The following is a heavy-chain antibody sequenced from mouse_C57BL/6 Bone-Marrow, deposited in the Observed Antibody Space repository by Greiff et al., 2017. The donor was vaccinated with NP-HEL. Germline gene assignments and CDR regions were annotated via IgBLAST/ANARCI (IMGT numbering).Heavy chain of an antibody. D-gene: IGHD2-4*01. V-gene: IGHV1-69*01. CDR3: AREADYDFY. CDR1: VYTFTSYW. Sequence: VKLQQPGAELVMPGASVKLSCKASVYTFTSYWMHWVKQRPGQGLEWIGEIDPSDSYTNYNQKFKGKSTLTVDKSSSTAYMQLSSLTSEDSAVYYCAREADYDFYWGQGTTLTVSS. J-gene: IGHJ2*01. CDR2: IDPSDSYT.